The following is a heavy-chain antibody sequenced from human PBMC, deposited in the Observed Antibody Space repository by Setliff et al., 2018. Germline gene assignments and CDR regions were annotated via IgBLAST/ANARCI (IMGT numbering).Heavy chain of an antibody. CDR3: ARSGYYDFWSGFLNDAFDI. Sequence: SETLSLTCAVYGGSFSGYYWSWIRQPPGXXLXXXXXXXXXXXXXXXXXXXXXVXXSVDTSKNQFSLKLSSVTAADTAVYYCARSGYYDFWSGFLNDAFDIWGQGTMVTVSS. J-gene: IGHJ3*02. D-gene: IGHD3-3*01. CDR1: GGSFSGYY. CDR2: XXXXXXX. V-gene: IGHV4-34*01.